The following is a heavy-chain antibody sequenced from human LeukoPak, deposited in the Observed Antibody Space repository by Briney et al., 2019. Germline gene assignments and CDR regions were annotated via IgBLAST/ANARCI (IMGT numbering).Heavy chain of an antibody. D-gene: IGHD3-10*01. CDR2: ISYDGSSK. J-gene: IGHJ4*02. V-gene: IGHV3-30*18. Sequence: PGGSLRLSCAASGFTFSRYGMHWVRQAPGKGLEWVAVISYDGSSKYYADSVKGRFTISRDNSKNTLYLQMSSLRAEDTAVYYCAKLFVYGSGSYQADYWGQGTLVTVSS. CDR1: GFTFSRYG. CDR3: AKLFVYGSGSYQADY.